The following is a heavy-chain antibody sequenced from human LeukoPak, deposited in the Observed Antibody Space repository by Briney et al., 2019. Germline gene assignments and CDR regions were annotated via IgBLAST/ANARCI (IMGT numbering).Heavy chain of an antibody. Sequence: GGSLRLSCAASGFTFSSYAMSWVRQAPGKGLEWVSAITGGGGGTYYADSVKGRFTISKDNSKNTLYLQMNSLRAEDTAVYYCAKGSDSGWYGAYFDYWGLGTLVTVSS. CDR3: AKGSDSGWYGAYFDY. CDR2: ITGGGGGT. V-gene: IGHV3-23*01. J-gene: IGHJ4*02. D-gene: IGHD6-19*01. CDR1: GFTFSSYA.